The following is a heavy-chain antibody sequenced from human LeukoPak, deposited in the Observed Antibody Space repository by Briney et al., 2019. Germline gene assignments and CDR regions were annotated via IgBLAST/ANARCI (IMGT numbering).Heavy chain of an antibody. CDR3: ARGGITMVRGVIASSY. Sequence: ASVKVSCKASGYTFTSYDINWARQATGQGLEWMGWMNPNSGNTGYAQKFQGRVTITRNTSISTAYMELSSLRSEDTAVYYCARGGITMVRGVIASSYWGQGTLVTVSS. CDR1: GYTFTSYD. D-gene: IGHD3-10*01. J-gene: IGHJ4*02. V-gene: IGHV1-8*03. CDR2: MNPNSGNT.